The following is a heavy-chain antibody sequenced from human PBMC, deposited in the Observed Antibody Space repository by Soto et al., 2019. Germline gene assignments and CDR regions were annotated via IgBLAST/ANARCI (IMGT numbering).Heavy chain of an antibody. Sequence: PSETLSLTCTVSGGSISSGGYYWSWIRQHPGKGLEWIGYIYYSGSTYYNPSFKSRVTISVDTSKNQFSLKLNSVTAADTAVYYCARDLWGYCGTDCYPLDVWGQGTTVTVSS. CDR2: IYYSGST. D-gene: IGHD2-21*02. V-gene: IGHV4-31*03. CDR1: GGSISSGGYY. CDR3: ARDLWGYCGTDCYPLDV. J-gene: IGHJ6*02.